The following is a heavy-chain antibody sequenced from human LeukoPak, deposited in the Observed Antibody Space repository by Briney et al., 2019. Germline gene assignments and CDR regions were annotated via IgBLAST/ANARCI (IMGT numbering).Heavy chain of an antibody. V-gene: IGHV4-4*02. Sequence: SETLSLTCAVSGGSISSSNWWSWVRQPPGKGLEWIGEIYHSGSTNYNPSLKSRVTKSVDKSKNQFSLKLSSVTAADTAVYYCARASDSGDWHLGYWGQGTLVTVSS. CDR2: IYHSGST. CDR1: GGSISSSNW. CDR3: ARASDSGDWHLGY. J-gene: IGHJ4*02. D-gene: IGHD2-21*02.